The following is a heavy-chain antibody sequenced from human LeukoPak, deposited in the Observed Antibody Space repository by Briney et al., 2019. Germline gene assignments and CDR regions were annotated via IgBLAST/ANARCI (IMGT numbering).Heavy chain of an antibody. V-gene: IGHV1-18*01. CDR1: GYTFTSYG. CDR2: ISAYNGNT. Sequence: GASVKVSCKASGYTFTSYGISWVRQAPGQGLEWMGWISAYNGNTNYAQKLQGRVTMTTDTSTSTAYMELRSLRSDDTAVYYCAKEMYSSSWYPYHYFDYWGQGTLVTVSS. CDR3: AKEMYSSSWYPYHYFDY. D-gene: IGHD6-13*01. J-gene: IGHJ4*02.